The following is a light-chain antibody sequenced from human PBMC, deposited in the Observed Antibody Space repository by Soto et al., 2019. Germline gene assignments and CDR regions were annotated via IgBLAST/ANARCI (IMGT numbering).Light chain of an antibody. CDR2: GTS. Sequence: EIVLTQSPGTLSLSPGERVDLSCRASQSVSSSYLAWSQQKYGQSPRLLIYGTSSRATGIPDRFSGSGSGTDFTLTISSLEPEDFAVYYCQQRSNWSITFGQGTRLEI. CDR1: QSVSSSY. J-gene: IGKJ5*01. V-gene: IGKV3D-20*02. CDR3: QQRSNWSIT.